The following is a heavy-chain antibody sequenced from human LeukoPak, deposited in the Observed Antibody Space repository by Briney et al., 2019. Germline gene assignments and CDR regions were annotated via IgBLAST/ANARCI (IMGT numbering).Heavy chain of an antibody. V-gene: IGHV1-2*02. CDR3: ARAQLGLDY. J-gene: IGHJ4*02. CDR2: INPNSGGT. Sequence: ASVKVSCKASGYTFTTYAISWVRQAPGQGLEWMGWINPNSGGTNYAQKFQGRVTMTRDTSISTAYMELSRLRSDDTAVYYCARAQLGLDYWGQGTLVTVSS. CDR1: GYTFTTYA. D-gene: IGHD1-26*01.